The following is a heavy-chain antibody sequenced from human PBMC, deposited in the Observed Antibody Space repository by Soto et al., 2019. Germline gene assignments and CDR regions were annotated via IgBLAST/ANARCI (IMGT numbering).Heavy chain of an antibody. CDR3: AKDPISEVYYDFWSGYYNGGFDP. D-gene: IGHD3-3*01. Sequence: GGSLRLSCAASGFTFSSYAMSWVRQAPGKGLEWVSAISGSGGSTYYADSVKGRFTISRDNSKNTLYLQMNSLRAEDTAVYYCAKDPISEVYYDFWSGYYNGGFDPWGQGTLVTVSS. CDR1: GFTFSSYA. V-gene: IGHV3-23*01. CDR2: ISGSGGST. J-gene: IGHJ5*02.